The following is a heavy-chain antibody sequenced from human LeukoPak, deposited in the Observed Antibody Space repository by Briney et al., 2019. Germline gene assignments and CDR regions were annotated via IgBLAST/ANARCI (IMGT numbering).Heavy chain of an antibody. CDR2: IYPGDSDT. CDR3: ARRPRYSYGSNFDY. J-gene: IGHJ4*02. D-gene: IGHD5-18*01. Sequence: GESLKISCKTSGYSFTNYWIGWVRQMPGKGLEWMGIIYPGDSDTSYSPSFQGHVTISADKSISTAYLQWSSLKASDTAMYYCARRPRYSYGSNFDYWGREPWSPSP. V-gene: IGHV5-51*01. CDR1: GYSFTNYW.